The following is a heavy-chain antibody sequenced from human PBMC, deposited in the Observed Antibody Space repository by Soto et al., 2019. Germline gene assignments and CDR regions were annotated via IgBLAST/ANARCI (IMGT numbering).Heavy chain of an antibody. CDR3: ANPGATLVALQDVMDV. Sequence: LRLSCAASGFTFSSYSMNWVRQAPGKGLEWVSYISSSSSTIYYADSVKGRFTISRDNAKNSLYLQMNSLRAEDTAVYYCANPGATLVALQDVMDVCGRGSTVT. V-gene: IGHV3-48*01. J-gene: IGHJ6*02. CDR1: GFTFSSYS. CDR2: ISSSSSTI. D-gene: IGHD2-15*01.